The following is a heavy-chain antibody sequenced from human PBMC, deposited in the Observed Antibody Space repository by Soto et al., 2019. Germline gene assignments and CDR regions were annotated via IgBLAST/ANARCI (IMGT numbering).Heavy chain of an antibody. Sequence: EVQLVESGGGLVQPGGSLRLSCAASGFTFSSYAMHWVRQAPGKGLEYVSAISGNGGSTYYANSVKGRFTISRDNSKHTLYVQMGGLRVEDMAVYYCARRGYGLYFDYWGQGTLVTVSS. CDR3: ARRGYGLYFDY. CDR1: GFTFSSYA. V-gene: IGHV3-64*01. CDR2: ISGNGGST. D-gene: IGHD3-10*01. J-gene: IGHJ4*02.